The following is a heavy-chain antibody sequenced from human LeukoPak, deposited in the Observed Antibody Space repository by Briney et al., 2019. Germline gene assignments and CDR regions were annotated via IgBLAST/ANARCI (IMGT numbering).Heavy chain of an antibody. J-gene: IGHJ3*02. CDR3: SRDVSCSTRVFDI. CDR1: GFTLSTYE. D-gene: IGHD2/OR15-2a*01. V-gene: IGHV3-48*03. Sequence: GGSLRLSCAASGFTLSTYEMTWVRQAPGKGLEWVSFISSSTSHTFSADSVKGRFTTFRDTAKNSLYLQMNNMRGEDTAVYYCSRDVSCSTRVFDIWGQGTMVAVS. CDR2: ISSSTSHT.